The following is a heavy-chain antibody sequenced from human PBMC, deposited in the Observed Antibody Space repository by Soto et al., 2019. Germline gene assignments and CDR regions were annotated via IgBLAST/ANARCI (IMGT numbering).Heavy chain of an antibody. CDR1: GYTFTSYY. Sequence: GASVKVSCKASGYTFTSYYMHWVRQAPGQGLEWMGIINPSGGSTSYAQKFQGRVTMTRDTSTSTVYMELSSLRSEDTAVYYCARGDKGGLRYFDWLLAYWGQGTLVTVPQ. V-gene: IGHV1-46*03. D-gene: IGHD3-9*01. J-gene: IGHJ4*02. CDR3: ARGDKGGLRYFDWLLAY. CDR2: INPSGGST.